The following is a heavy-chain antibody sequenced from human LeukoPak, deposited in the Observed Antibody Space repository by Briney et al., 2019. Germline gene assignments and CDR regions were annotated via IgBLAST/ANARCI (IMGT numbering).Heavy chain of an antibody. V-gene: IGHV3-48*03. CDR3: ARVTELVAFDY. Sequence: PGGSLRLSCAASGFTFSSYEMNWVRQAPGKGLEWVSYISSSGRTTYYADSVKGRFTISRDYAKNSLFLQMDSLRADDTAVYYCARVTELVAFDYWGQGTLVTVSS. D-gene: IGHD3-10*01. CDR1: GFTFSSYE. CDR2: ISSSGRTT. J-gene: IGHJ4*02.